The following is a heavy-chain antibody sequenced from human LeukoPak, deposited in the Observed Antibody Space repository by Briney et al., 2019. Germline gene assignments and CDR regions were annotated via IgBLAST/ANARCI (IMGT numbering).Heavy chain of an antibody. J-gene: IGHJ6*03. CDR3: ARVKDPGGYYYYYYMDV. Sequence: PSETLSLTCTVSGGSISSYYWSWIRQPAGKGLEWIGRIYISGSTNYNPSLKSRVTMSVDTSKNQFSLKLSSVTAADTAMYYCARVKDPGGYYYYYYMDVWGKGTTVTVSS. V-gene: IGHV4-4*07. CDR1: GGSISSYY. D-gene: IGHD3-16*01. CDR2: IYISGST.